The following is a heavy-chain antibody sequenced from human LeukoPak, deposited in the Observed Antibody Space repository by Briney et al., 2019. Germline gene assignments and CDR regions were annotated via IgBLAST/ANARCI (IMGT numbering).Heavy chain of an antibody. CDR2: INHSGST. D-gene: IGHD3-22*01. CDR1: GGSFSGYY. Sequence: SETLSLTCAVYGGSFSGYYWSWIRQPPGKGLEWIGEINHSGSTNYNPSLKSRVTISVDTSKNQFSLKLSSVTAADTAVYHCARLDSSGRGFGYWGQGTLVTVSS. CDR3: ARLDSSGRGFGY. V-gene: IGHV4-34*01. J-gene: IGHJ4*02.